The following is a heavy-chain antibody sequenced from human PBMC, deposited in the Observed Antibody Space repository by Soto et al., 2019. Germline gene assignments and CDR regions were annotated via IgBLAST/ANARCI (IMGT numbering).Heavy chain of an antibody. D-gene: IGHD2-15*01. CDR1: GFKFGDYA. CDR2: VSWNSEIV. Sequence: PGGSLRLSCEASGFKFGDYAMHWVRQAPGKGLEWVSGVSWNSEIVGYADSVKGRFTISRDNAKNYLYLEMNSLRTEDTALYYCAKDRGPCSGNKCSSLYYYYGMDVWGQGTTVTVSS. J-gene: IGHJ6*02. CDR3: AKDRGPCSGNKCSSLYYYYGMDV. V-gene: IGHV3-9*01.